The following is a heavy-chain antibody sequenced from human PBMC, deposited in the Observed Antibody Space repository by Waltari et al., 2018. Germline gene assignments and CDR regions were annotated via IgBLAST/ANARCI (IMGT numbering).Heavy chain of an antibody. CDR3: ARSPSGSYYRHFQH. D-gene: IGHD1-26*01. Sequence: QVQLQESGPGLVKPSQTLSLTCTVSGGSISSGSYYWSWIRQPAGKGLAWIGRIYTRWSTNYNPSPKSRVTISVDTSKNQFSLKLSSVTAADTAVYYCARSPSGSYYRHFQHCGQGTLVTVSS. J-gene: IGHJ1*01. CDR2: IYTRWST. V-gene: IGHV4-61*02. CDR1: GGSISSGSYY.